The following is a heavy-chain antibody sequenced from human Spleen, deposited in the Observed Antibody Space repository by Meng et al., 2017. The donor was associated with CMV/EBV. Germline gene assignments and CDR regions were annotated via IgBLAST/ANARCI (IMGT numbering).Heavy chain of an antibody. D-gene: IGHD5-18*01. CDR1: GYIFTDYY. CDR3: ARDHIASDTNYYYYYGMDV. J-gene: IGHJ6*02. CDR2: INPSGTII. V-gene: IGHV1-46*01. Sequence: ASVKVSCKTSGYIFTDYYVHWVRQAPGQGLEWMGIINPSGTIIRYAQKFQGRVTMTRDTSTSTIYMELSSLRSEDTAVYYCARDHIASDTNYYYYYGMDVWGQGTTVTVSS.